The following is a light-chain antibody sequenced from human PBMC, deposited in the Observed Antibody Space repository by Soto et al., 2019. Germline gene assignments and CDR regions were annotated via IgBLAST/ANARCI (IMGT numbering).Light chain of an antibody. V-gene: IGLV3-25*03. Sequence: SYELTQTPSVSVSPGQTARITCSGDALPKQNAYWYQQKPGQAPVLVIYKDIERPSGIPERFSGSSSGTTVTLTIRRLQGQDKADYYCQSADNSGIYYVFGTGNKVTVL. CDR2: KDI. CDR1: ALPKQN. CDR3: QSADNSGIYYV. J-gene: IGLJ1*01.